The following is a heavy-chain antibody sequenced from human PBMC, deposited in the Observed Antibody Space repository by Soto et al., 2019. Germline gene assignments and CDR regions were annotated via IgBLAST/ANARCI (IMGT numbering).Heavy chain of an antibody. V-gene: IGHV3-7*01. D-gene: IGHD3-10*01. J-gene: IGHJ4*02. CDR1: GFTFSSYW. Sequence: GGSLRLSCAASGFTFSSYWMSWVRQAPGKGLEWVANIKQDGSEKYYVDSVKGRFTISRDNSKNTLYLQMNSLRAEDTAVYYCAKPHMVRGVITNAVDYWGQGTLVTVSS. CDR3: AKPHMVRGVITNAVDY. CDR2: IKQDGSEK.